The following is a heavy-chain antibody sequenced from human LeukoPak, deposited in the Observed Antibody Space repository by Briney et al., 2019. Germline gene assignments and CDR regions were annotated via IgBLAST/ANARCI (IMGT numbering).Heavy chain of an antibody. CDR2: FDPEDGET. CDR3: ATDFSVFACGGSCYDYYGMDV. V-gene: IGHV1-24*01. Sequence: GASVKVSCKVSGHTLTELSMHWVRQAPGKGLEWMGGFDPEDGETIYAQKFQGRVTMTEDTSTDTAYMELSSLRSEDTAVYYCATDFSVFACGGSCYDYYGMDVWGQGTTVTVSS. CDR1: GHTLTELS. D-gene: IGHD2-15*01. J-gene: IGHJ6*02.